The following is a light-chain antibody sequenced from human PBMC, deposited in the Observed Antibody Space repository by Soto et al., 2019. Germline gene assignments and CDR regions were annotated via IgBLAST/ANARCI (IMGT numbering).Light chain of an antibody. J-gene: IGLJ3*02. CDR1: SSNIGSNI. CDR2: NNV. Sequence: QSVLTQPPSASGTPGQRVTISCSGSSSNIGSNIVNWYRQVPGTAPKLLIFNNVHRASGVPDRFSGSKSGASGSLAISGLQFEDEADYYCSAWDGSLSGLVFGGGTKLTVL. V-gene: IGLV1-44*01. CDR3: SAWDGSLSGLV.